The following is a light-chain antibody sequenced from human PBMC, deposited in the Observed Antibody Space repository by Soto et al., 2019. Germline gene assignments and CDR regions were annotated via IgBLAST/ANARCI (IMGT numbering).Light chain of an antibody. V-gene: IGLV2-14*01. Sequence: QSALTQPASVSGSPGQSITISYTGTSSDVGGYKYVSWYQQHPGKTPKLLIYEVSNRPSGVSSRFSGSKSGNTASLTISGLQAEDEADYYCTSYTSSATGVFGGGTKLTVL. CDR2: EVS. CDR1: SSDVGGYKY. J-gene: IGLJ2*01. CDR3: TSYTSSATGV.